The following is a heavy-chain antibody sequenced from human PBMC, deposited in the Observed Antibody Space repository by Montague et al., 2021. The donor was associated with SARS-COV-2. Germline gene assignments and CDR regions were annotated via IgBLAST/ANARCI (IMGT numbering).Heavy chain of an antibody. CDR2: VHYTGST. CDR3: ASAQNICFIANCVNYFDL. D-gene: IGHD1-1*01. CDR1: GGSITSDNW. Sequence: SETLSLTCAVSGGSITSDNWWSWVRQPPGKGLEWIGYVHYTGSTKYNPSLKTRVTLSLDTPKNHFSLRLNSVTAADTAVYYCASAQNICFIANCVNYFDLWGLGALVSVSS. J-gene: IGHJ4*02. V-gene: IGHV4-4*02.